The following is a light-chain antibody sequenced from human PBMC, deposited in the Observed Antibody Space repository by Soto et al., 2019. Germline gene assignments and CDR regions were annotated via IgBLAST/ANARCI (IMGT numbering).Light chain of an antibody. CDR2: KAS. Sequence: DIQMTQSPSTLSASVGDRVIITCRASQNIGKYLAWYQQRPGKAPKGLISKASSLESGAPSRFGGSGSGTEFTLTISSLQPEDFGTYYCQQYYSYPWTFGRGTKV. V-gene: IGKV1-5*03. J-gene: IGKJ1*01. CDR1: QNIGKY. CDR3: QQYYSYPWT.